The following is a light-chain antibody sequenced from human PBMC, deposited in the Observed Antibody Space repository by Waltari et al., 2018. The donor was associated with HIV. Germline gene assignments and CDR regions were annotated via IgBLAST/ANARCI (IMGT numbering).Light chain of an antibody. J-gene: IGLJ2*01. CDR2: DGS. CDR1: SSDVGDYHY. CDR3: CSYAGSYTLV. V-gene: IGLV2-11*01. Sequence: QSALTQPRSVSGSPGQSVTIPCTATSSDVGDYHYVSWYQQHPGKAPKLMIYDGSKRPSGVPARFSGSKSGNTASLTISGLQAEDEADYYCCSYAGSYTLVFGGGTKLTVL.